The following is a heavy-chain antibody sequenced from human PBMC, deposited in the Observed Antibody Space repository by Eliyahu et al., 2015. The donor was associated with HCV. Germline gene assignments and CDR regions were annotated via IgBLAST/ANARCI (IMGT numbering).Heavy chain of an antibody. V-gene: IGHV3-30*18. J-gene: IGHJ4*02. D-gene: IGHD6-19*01. Sequence: QVQLVESGGGVVQPGRSLRLSCAASGFTFXSYGMQWVRQAPGKGLGGVAVVSSDGGTKYYADSVKGRFTISRDRSQNTVYLQMNSLRPEDTAVYYCAKEGSAHTSSWFDYWGQGTLVTVSS. CDR2: VSSDGGTK. CDR1: GFTFXSYG. CDR3: AKEGSAHTSSWFDY.